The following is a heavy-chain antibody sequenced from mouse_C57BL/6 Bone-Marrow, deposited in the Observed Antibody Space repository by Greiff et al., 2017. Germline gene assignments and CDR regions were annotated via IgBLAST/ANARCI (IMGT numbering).Heavy chain of an antibody. D-gene: IGHD1-3*01. CDR1: GYTFTSYW. Sequence: VQLQQPGAELVKPGASVKLSCKASGYTFTSYWMHWVKQRPGQGLEWIGMIHPNSGSTNYNEKFKSKDTLTVDKSSSTAYMQLSSLTSEDSAVYYCAVNYYFDYWGQGTTLTVSS. CDR3: AVNYYFDY. V-gene: IGHV1-64*01. J-gene: IGHJ2*01. CDR2: IHPNSGST.